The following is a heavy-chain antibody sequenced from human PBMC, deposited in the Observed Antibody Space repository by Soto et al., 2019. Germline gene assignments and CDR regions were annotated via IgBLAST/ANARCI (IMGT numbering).Heavy chain of an antibody. J-gene: IGHJ4*02. CDR2: INPNSGGT. D-gene: IGHD3-16*01. CDR3: ARDLITFGGVMGRYYFDY. V-gene: IGHV1-2*04. CDR1: GYTFTGYY. Sequence: ASVKVSCKASGYTFTGYYMHWVRQAPGQGLEWMGWINPNSGGTNYAQKFQGWVTMTRDTSISTAYMGLSRLRSDDTAVYYCARDLITFGGVMGRYYFDYWGQGTLVTVSS.